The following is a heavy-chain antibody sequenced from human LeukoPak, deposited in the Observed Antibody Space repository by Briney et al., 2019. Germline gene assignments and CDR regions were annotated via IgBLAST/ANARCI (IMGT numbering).Heavy chain of an antibody. J-gene: IGHJ4*02. CDR1: GYFISSGYY. CDR2: IHHSGST. CDR3: ARTSSSGLVGGYYFDY. V-gene: IGHV4-38-2*02. Sequence: SETLSLTCTVSGYFISSGYYWGWIRQPPGKGLQWIGSIHHSGSTYYNPSLKSRVTISVDTSKNQFSLQLSSVPAADTAVYYCARTSSSGLVGGYYFDYWGQGTLVTVSS. D-gene: IGHD6-19*01.